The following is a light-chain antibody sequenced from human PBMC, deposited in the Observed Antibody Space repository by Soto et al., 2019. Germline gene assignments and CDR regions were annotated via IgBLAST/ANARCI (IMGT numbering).Light chain of an antibody. Sequence: DIQMTQSPSSLSASVGDRVTITSRASQSISSYLNWYQQKPGKAPKLLIYAASSLQSGVPSRFSGSGSGTDFTLTISSLQPEDFATYYCQQSYSTPRFTFGPGTKVDIK. CDR3: QQSYSTPRFT. J-gene: IGKJ3*01. V-gene: IGKV1-39*01. CDR1: QSISSY. CDR2: AAS.